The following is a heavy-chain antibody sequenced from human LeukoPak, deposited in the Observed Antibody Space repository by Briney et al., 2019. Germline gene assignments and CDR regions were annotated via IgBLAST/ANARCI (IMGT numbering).Heavy chain of an antibody. V-gene: IGHV1-69*05. Sequence: GASVKVSCKASGYTFTSYDINWVRQAPGQGLEWMGGIIPIFGTANYAQKFQGRVTITTDESTSTPYMELSSLRSEDTAVYYCASTTVVTRGRFDYWGQGTLVTVSS. J-gene: IGHJ4*02. CDR3: ASTTVVTRGRFDY. D-gene: IGHD4-23*01. CDR1: GYTFTSYD. CDR2: IIPIFGTA.